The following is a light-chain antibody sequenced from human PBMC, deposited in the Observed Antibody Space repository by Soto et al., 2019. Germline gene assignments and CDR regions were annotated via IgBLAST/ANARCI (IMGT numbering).Light chain of an antibody. CDR2: TNT. CDR3: AAWDDNLNGVV. V-gene: IGLV1-44*01. J-gene: IGLJ2*01. Sequence: QSVLTQPPSASGTPGQRVTISCSGSSSNIGTNTVNWYQQLPGTAPKLLFYTNTQRPSGVPDRFSASKSGASASLAISGLRSEDEADYYCAAWDDNLNGVVFAGGTKLTVL. CDR1: SSNIGTNT.